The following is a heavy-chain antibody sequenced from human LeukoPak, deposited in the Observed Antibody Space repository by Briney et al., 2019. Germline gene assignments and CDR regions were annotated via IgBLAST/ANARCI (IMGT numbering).Heavy chain of an antibody. J-gene: IGHJ4*02. Sequence: ESGPTLVNPTQTLRLTCTFSAFSLSTRGVGVGWIRHPPGKALEWLALISWADDKRYSSSLKSRLTITKDSSKNQVVLTMTNMDPVDTATYYCAHIVALLWFGELLPSFDYWGQGTLVTVSS. CDR3: AHIVALLWFGELLPSFDY. CDR2: ISWADDK. D-gene: IGHD3-10*01. CDR1: AFSLSTRGVG. V-gene: IGHV2-5*02.